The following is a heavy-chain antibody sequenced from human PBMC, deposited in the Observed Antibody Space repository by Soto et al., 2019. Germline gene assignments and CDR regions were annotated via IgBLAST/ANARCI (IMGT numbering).Heavy chain of an antibody. CDR3: ARGTTYNRNDLGASDI. Sequence: PGGSLRLSCEASGFTFSSYEMNWIRQAPGKGLEWISYISSRGTFIYYADSAKGRFTISRDNAQNSLYLRMNSLRAADTALYFCARGTTYNRNDLGASDIWGQGTMVTVSS. V-gene: IGHV3-48*03. D-gene: IGHD1-20*01. CDR2: ISSRGTFI. J-gene: IGHJ3*02. CDR1: GFTFSSYE.